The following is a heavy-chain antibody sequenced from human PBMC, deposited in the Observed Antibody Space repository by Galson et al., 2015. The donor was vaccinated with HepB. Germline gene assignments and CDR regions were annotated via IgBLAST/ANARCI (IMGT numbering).Heavy chain of an antibody. Sequence: SLRLSCAASGFAFDTRAMSWVRQAPGRGLEWISGISGNGDSTFHADSVKGRFTVSRDNSNNMLYLQMNSLRAEDAGLYFCAKGYGLFDSWGQGILVTVSS. V-gene: IGHV3-23*01. J-gene: IGHJ5*01. D-gene: IGHD5-18*01. CDR2: ISGNGDST. CDR3: AKGYGLFDS. CDR1: GFAFDTRA.